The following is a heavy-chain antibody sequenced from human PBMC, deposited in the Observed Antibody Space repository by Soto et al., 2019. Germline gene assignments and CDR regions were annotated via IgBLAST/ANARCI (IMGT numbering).Heavy chain of an antibody. V-gene: IGHV4-4*02. CDR1: GVSISSSNW. Sequence: SETLSLTCAVSGVSISSSNWLSWVRQPPGKGLEWIGEIYHSGSTNYNPSLKSRVTISVDKSKNQFSLKLSSVTAADTAVYYCARGLITGSHYSGGWYYFDSWGQGTQVTVSS. CDR3: ARGLITGSHYSGGWYYFDS. D-gene: IGHD6-19*01. J-gene: IGHJ4*02. CDR2: IYHSGST.